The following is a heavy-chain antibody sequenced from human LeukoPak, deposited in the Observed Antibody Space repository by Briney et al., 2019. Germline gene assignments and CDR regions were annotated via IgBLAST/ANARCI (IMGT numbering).Heavy chain of an antibody. D-gene: IGHD1-7*01. V-gene: IGHV3-30-3*01. Sequence: GGSLRLSCAASGFTFSSYDMHWVRQAPGKGLEWVAVISYDGSNKYYADSVKGRFTISRDNSKNTLYAQMNSLRGEDTAVYYCARDLKAGTTGTFDYWGQGTLVTVSS. CDR3: ARDLKAGTTGTFDY. CDR2: ISYDGSNK. CDR1: GFTFSSYD. J-gene: IGHJ4*02.